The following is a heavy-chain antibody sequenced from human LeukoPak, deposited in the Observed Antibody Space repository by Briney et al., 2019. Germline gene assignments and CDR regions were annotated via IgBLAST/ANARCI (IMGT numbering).Heavy chain of an antibody. CDR1: GYTFTSYY. CDR2: ISPSGGST. D-gene: IGHD6-19*01. Sequence: ASVKVSCKASGYTFTSYYIHWVRQAPGQGLEWMGTISPSGGSTTYAQKFQGRVTMTRDTSTSTVYMELSSLRSEDTAVHYCARVRDSGWYDYWGQRTLVTVST. V-gene: IGHV1-46*01. J-gene: IGHJ4*02. CDR3: ARVRDSGWYDY.